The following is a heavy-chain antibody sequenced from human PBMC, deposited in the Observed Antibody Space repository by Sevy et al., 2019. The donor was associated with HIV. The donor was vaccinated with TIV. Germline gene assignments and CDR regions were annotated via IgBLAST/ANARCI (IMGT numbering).Heavy chain of an antibody. CDR3: DTGAYYYDSSGYYSGQVRTLDDY. Sequence: SLRLSCAASGFTFDDYAMHWVRQAPGKALEWVSGIRWNSGSIGYADSVKGRFTISRDNAKNSLYLQMNSLRAEDTALYDCDTGAYYYDSSGYYSGQVRTLDDYWGQGTLVTVSS. J-gene: IGHJ4*02. CDR1: GFTFDDYA. D-gene: IGHD3-22*01. V-gene: IGHV3-9*01. CDR2: IRWNSGSI.